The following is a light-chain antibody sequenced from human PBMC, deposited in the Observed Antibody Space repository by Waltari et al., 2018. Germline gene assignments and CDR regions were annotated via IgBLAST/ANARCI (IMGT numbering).Light chain of an antibody. CDR1: SSDVGAYNY. V-gene: IGLV2-14*03. CDR3: SSYISSSTLEL. J-gene: IGLJ2*01. CDR2: DVS. Sequence: QSALTQPASVSGSPGQSITLPCPGTSSDVGAYNYAPWYQQHPGKAPKLMIFDVSIRPSGVSNRFSGSKSGNTASLTISGLQAEDEADYYCSSYISSSTLELFGGGTSLTVL.